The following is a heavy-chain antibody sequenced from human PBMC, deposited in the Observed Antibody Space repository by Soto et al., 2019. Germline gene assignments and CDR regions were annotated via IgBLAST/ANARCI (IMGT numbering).Heavy chain of an antibody. CDR2: ISAGGGNT. V-gene: IGHV3-23*01. CDR1: GFSFSTYA. J-gene: IGHJ5*02. Sequence: EVQLLESGGGLVQPGGSLRLSCEVSGFSFSTYAMSWVRQAPGKGLEWVSGISAGGGNTYYAESVRGRFTISRDNSKDTLYLQITSLRAEDTAFYYCAKHAEYQLVSWFDPWGQGTLVTVSS. D-gene: IGHD2-2*01. CDR3: AKHAEYQLVSWFDP.